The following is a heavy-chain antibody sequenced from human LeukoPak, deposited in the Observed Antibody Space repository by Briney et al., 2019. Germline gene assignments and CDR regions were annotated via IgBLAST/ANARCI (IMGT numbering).Heavy chain of an antibody. Sequence: GGSLRLSCAASGFTVSTNYMSWVRQAPGKGLEWASTIYSGGSTHYTDSVQGRFTVSRDNSKNTLYLQMNSLRAEDTAVYYCARGYHDYWGQGTLVTVSS. J-gene: IGHJ4*02. CDR3: ARGYHDY. V-gene: IGHV3-66*01. CDR1: GFTVSTNY. D-gene: IGHD3-16*02. CDR2: IYSGGST.